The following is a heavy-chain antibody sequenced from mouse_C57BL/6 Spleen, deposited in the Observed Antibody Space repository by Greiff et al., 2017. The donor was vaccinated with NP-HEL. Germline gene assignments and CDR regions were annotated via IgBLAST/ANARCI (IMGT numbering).Heavy chain of an antibody. CDR1: GYAFSSSW. CDR2: IYPGDGDT. CDR3: ADGSSYDWYCDV. D-gene: IGHD1-1*01. J-gene: IGHJ1*03. Sequence: VQLQQSGPELVKPGASVKISCKASGYAFSSSWMNWVKQRPGKGLEWIGRIYPGDGDTNYNGKFKGKATLTADKSSSTAYMQLSSLTSEDSAVYFCADGSSYDWYCDVWGTGTTVTVSS. V-gene: IGHV1-82*01.